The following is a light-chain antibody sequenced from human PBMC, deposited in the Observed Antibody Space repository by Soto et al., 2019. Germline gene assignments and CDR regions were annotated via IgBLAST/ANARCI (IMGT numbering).Light chain of an antibody. Sequence: IVITQSPATLSVSPGERANLSCRASQSVGTKLAWYQQTPGQAPRLLIYGASNRATGVPARISGSVSGTEFTLTIASXQSEDFAVYYCQQYSSWLWKFGQGTKVDIK. CDR2: GAS. CDR1: QSVGTK. CDR3: QQYSSWLWK. V-gene: IGKV3-15*01. J-gene: IGKJ1*01.